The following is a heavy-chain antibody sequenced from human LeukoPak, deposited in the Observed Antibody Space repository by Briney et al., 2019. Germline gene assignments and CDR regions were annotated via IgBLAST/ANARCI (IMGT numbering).Heavy chain of an antibody. CDR3: VREDTPATANY. CDR2: ISGGGDIT. V-gene: IGHV3-23*01. J-gene: IGHJ4*02. Sequence: PGGSLRLSCVASGFTFNIYWMSWVRQTPGKGLEWVSAISGGGDITYYADSVRGRFTISRDNSKDTLFLQMHSLRPGDTAVYYCVREDTPATANYWGQGTLVTISS. D-gene: IGHD2-21*02. CDR1: GFTFNIYW.